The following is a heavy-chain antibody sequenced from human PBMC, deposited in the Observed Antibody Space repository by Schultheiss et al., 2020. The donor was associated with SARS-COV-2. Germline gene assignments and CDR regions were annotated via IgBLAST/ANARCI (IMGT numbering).Heavy chain of an antibody. V-gene: IGHV4-31*03. CDR2: IYYSGST. D-gene: IGHD3-16*01. Sequence: LSLTCTVSGGSISSGGYYWSWIRQHPGKGLEWIGYIYYSGSTYYNPSLKSRVTISVDTSKNQFSLKLSSVTAADTAVYYCARTNWGNMDVWGKGTTVTVSS. CDR1: GGSISSGGYY. CDR3: ARTNWGNMDV. J-gene: IGHJ6*03.